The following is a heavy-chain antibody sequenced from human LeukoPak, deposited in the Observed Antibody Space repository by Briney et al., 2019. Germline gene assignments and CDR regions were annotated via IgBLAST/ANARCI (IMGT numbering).Heavy chain of an antibody. CDR2: IRYDGSNT. V-gene: IGHV3-30*02. CDR1: GFTFSSYG. Sequence: GGSLRLSCAASGFTFSSYGIHWVRQAPGKGLEWVAFIRYDGSNTYYADSVKGRFTISRDNSKNTLYLQMNSLRSEDTAVYYCAKDLGSGWTTGPRHYFDYWGQGTLVTVSS. D-gene: IGHD6-19*01. J-gene: IGHJ4*02. CDR3: AKDLGSGWTTGPRHYFDY.